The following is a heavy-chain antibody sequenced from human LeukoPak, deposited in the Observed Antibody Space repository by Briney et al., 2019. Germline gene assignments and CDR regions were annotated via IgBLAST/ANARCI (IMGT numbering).Heavy chain of an antibody. J-gene: IGHJ4*02. V-gene: IGHV4-38-2*02. CDR3: ARENWVFDY. CDR1: GYSISSGYH. Sequence: KASETLSLTCVVSGYSISSGYHWGWIRQPPREGLEWIGVVYRSGTTYYNPSLKSRVTISVDTSKNQISLTVRSVTAADTAVYYCARENWVFDYWGQGILVTVSS. D-gene: IGHD7-27*01. CDR2: VYRSGTT.